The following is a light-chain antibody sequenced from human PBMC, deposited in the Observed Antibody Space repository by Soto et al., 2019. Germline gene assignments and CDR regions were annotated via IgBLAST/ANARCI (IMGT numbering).Light chain of an antibody. J-gene: IGKJ4*01. CDR2: KAS. Sequence: DIQMTQSPSTLSASVGDGVTITCRASQSISTWLAWYQQEPGKAPKLLIHKASSLQSGVPSRFSGSGSGTEFTLTISSLQPEDFATYYCQQLNSYPLTFGGGTKVDIK. V-gene: IGKV1-5*03. CDR1: QSISTW. CDR3: QQLNSYPLT.